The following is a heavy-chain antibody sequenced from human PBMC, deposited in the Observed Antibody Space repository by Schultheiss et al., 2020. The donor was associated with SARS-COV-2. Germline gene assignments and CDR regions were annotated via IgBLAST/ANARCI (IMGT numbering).Heavy chain of an antibody. Sequence: SETLSLTCTVSGGSISSYYWGWIRQSPGKGLEWIGYIYYSGTTYYNPSLKSRVTISVDMSKNQFSLKLNSVTAADTALYYCARGGRAKQLGFDYWGQGTLVTVSS. CDR3: ARGGRAKQLGFDY. D-gene: IGHD1-1*01. CDR2: IYYSGTT. J-gene: IGHJ4*02. CDR1: GGSISSYY. V-gene: IGHV4-59*01.